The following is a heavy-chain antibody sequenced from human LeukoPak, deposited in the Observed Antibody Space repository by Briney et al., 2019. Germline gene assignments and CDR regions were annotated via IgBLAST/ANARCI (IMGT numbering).Heavy chain of an antibody. J-gene: IGHJ4*02. CDR1: GGSISSYY. CDR3: ASYSSGWYGGYYFDY. CDR2: IYYSGST. D-gene: IGHD6-19*01. Sequence: PSETLSLTCTVSGGSISSYYWSWIRQPPGKGLEWIGYIYYSGSTNYNPSLKSRVTISVDTSKNQFSLKLSSVTAADTAVYYCASYSSGWYGGYYFDYWGQGTLVTVSS. V-gene: IGHV4-59*01.